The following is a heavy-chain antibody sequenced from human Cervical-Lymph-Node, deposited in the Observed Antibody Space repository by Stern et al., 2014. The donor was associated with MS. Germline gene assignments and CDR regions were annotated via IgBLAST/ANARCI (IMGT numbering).Heavy chain of an antibody. CDR1: GGTFSSYA. V-gene: IGHV1-69*01. CDR2: VIPIFGTA. D-gene: IGHD1-26*01. J-gene: IGHJ6*02. Sequence: VQLLESGAEVKKPGSSVKVSCKASGGTFSSYAISWVRQAPGQGLEWMGGVIPIFGTANYAQKFQGRVTITADESTSTAYMEPSSLRSEDTAVYYCARGELKEGLVRGMDVWGQGTTVTVSS. CDR3: ARGELKEGLVRGMDV.